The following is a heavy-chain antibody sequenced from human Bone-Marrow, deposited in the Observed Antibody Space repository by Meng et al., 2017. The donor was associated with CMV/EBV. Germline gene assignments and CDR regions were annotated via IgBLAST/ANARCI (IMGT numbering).Heavy chain of an antibody. Sequence: ASVKVSCKASGYTFTSYYMHWVRQAPGQGLEWMGRINPSGGSTSYAQKFQGRVTMTRDTSTITVYMELSSLRSEDTAVYYCARDGGCGEWEPLCWYYYYGMDVWGQGTTVTVSS. CDR2: INPSGGST. D-gene: IGHD1-26*01. CDR3: ARDGGCGEWEPLCWYYYYGMDV. J-gene: IGHJ6*02. CDR1: GYTFTSYY. V-gene: IGHV1-46*01.